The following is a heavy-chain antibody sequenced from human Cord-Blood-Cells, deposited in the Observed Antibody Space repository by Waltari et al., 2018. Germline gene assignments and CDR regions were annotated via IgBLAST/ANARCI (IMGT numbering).Heavy chain of an antibody. J-gene: IGHJ2*01. Sequence: QVQLQQWCAGLSKPSETLSLPCAPYGGSFSGYYWSWLRQPPGKGLEWIGEINHRGSTNYNPSLKSRVTISVDTSKNQFSLKLSSVTAADTAEYYCARHVKGIRHWYFDLWGRGTLVTVSS. CDR3: ARHVKGIRHWYFDL. V-gene: IGHV4-34*01. CDR2: INHRGST. CDR1: GGSFSGYY.